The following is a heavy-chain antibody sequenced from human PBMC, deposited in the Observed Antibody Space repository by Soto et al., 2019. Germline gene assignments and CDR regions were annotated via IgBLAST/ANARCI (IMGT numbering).Heavy chain of an antibody. CDR3: ERRAETNGWNGFGADKYYFDF. CDR1: GYTFTSYD. Sequence: QVQLVQSGAEVRKPGASVKVSCEASGYTFTSYDIYWVRQATGQGLEWMGWMNPNTGNSGYAQKFQGRVTMTSDTSISTAHMELSSLRSEDTAVYYCERRAETNGWNGFGADKYYFDFWGQGTLVTVSS. D-gene: IGHD1-1*01. J-gene: IGHJ4*02. CDR2: MNPNTGNS. V-gene: IGHV1-8*01.